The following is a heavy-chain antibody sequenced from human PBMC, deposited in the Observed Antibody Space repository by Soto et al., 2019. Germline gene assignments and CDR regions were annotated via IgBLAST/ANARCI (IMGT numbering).Heavy chain of an antibody. D-gene: IGHD3-22*01. V-gene: IGHV4-61*01. CDR2: IYYSGNT. CDR1: GGSVSSGSYY. J-gene: IGHJ5*02. CDR3: ARSEDYYDSSGYYPNWFDP. Sequence: QVQLQESGPGLVKPSETLSLTCTVSGGSVSSGSYYWSWIRQPPGKGLEWIGYIYYSGNTNYNPSLKSRVTISVDTSKNQFSLKLSSVTAADTAVYYCARSEDYYDSSGYYPNWFDPWGQGTLVTVSS.